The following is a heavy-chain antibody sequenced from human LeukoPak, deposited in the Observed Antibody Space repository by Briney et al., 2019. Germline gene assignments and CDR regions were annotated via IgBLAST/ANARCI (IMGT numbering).Heavy chain of an antibody. Sequence: GGSLRLSCAASGFTFGNYWMSWVRQAPGKGLEWVANIKQGAFEKTYVDSVKGRFTISRDNAKNSLSLQMNSLRVEDTAVYYCARGPLPYSLRHFDKPSDYWGQGTLVTVSS. D-gene: IGHD3-9*01. V-gene: IGHV3-7*01. CDR2: IKQGAFEK. J-gene: IGHJ4*02. CDR1: GFTFGNYW. CDR3: ARGPLPYSLRHFDKPSDY.